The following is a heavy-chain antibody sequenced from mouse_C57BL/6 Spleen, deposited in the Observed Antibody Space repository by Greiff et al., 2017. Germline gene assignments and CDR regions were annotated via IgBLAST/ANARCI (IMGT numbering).Heavy chain of an antibody. D-gene: IGHD2-4*01. CDR1: GYTFTSYW. CDR2: IDPNSGGT. V-gene: IGHV1-72*01. CDR3: ARGYDYDEGALFDY. Sequence: QVHVKQPGAELVKPGASVKLSCKASGYTFTSYWMHWVKQRPGRGLEWIGRIDPNSGGTKYNEKFKSKATLTVDKPSSTAYMQLSSLTSEDSAVYYCARGYDYDEGALFDYWGQGTTLTVSS. J-gene: IGHJ2*01.